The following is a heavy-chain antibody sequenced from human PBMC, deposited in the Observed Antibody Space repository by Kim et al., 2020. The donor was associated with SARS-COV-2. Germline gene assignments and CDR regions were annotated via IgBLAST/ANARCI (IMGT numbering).Heavy chain of an antibody. Sequence: GGSLRLSCAASGFTFSSYSMNWVRQAPGKGLEWVSSISSSSSYIYYADSVKGRFTISRDNAKNSLYLQMNSLRAEDTAVYYCARDKEGIHDYVWGSYRSHYYYGMDVWGQGTTVTVSS. J-gene: IGHJ6*02. V-gene: IGHV3-21*01. D-gene: IGHD3-16*02. CDR1: GFTFSSYS. CDR2: ISSSSSYI. CDR3: ARDKEGIHDYVWGSYRSHYYYGMDV.